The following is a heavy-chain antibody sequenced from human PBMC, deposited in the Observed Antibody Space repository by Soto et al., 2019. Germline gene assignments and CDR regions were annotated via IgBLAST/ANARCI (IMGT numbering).Heavy chain of an antibody. Sequence: PSETLSLTCTVSGGSISSGGYYWSWIRQHPGKGLEWIGYIYYSGSTYYNPSLKSRVTISVDTSKNQFSLKLSSVTAADTAVYYCARAALIASYGPWRWFDPWGQGTLVTVSS. CDR1: GGSISSGGYY. J-gene: IGHJ5*02. CDR2: IYYSGST. CDR3: ARAALIASYGPWRWFDP. V-gene: IGHV4-31*03. D-gene: IGHD5-18*01.